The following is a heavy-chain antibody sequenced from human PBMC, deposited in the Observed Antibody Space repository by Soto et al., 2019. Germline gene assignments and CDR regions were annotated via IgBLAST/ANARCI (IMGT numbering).Heavy chain of an antibody. Sequence: ASVKVSCKASGYTFTSYAMHWVRQAPGQRLEWMGWINAGNGNTKYSQKFQGRVTITRDTSASTAYMELSSLRSEDTAVYYCATSGSSGWYESTYYYYGMDVWGQGTTVTVSS. CDR3: ATSGSSGWYESTYYYYGMDV. CDR2: INAGNGNT. CDR1: GYTFTSYA. D-gene: IGHD6-19*01. J-gene: IGHJ6*02. V-gene: IGHV1-3*01.